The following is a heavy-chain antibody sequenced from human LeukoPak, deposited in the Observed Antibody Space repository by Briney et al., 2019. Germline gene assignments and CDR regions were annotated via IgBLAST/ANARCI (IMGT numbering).Heavy chain of an antibody. CDR1: GYSISSGYY. D-gene: IGHD5-18*01. Sequence: PSETLSLTCTVSGYSISSGYYWGWIRQPPGKGLEWIGSIYYSGSTYYNPSLKSRVTISVDTSKNQFSLKLSSVTAADTAVYYCARGEDYSYGPPGYFDYWGQGTLVTVSS. CDR3: ARGEDYSYGPPGYFDY. J-gene: IGHJ4*02. CDR2: IYYSGST. V-gene: IGHV4-38-2*02.